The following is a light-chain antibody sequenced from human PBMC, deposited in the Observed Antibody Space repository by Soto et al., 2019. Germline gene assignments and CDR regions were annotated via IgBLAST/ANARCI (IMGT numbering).Light chain of an antibody. CDR3: QQRSIWPWT. Sequence: CRASQTISSWLAWYQQKPGKAPKLLIYDASKRATGIPARFSGSGSGTDFTLTISSLEPEDFAVYYCQQRSIWPWTFGQGTKVDIK. CDR2: DAS. J-gene: IGKJ1*01. V-gene: IGKV3-11*01. CDR1: QTISSW.